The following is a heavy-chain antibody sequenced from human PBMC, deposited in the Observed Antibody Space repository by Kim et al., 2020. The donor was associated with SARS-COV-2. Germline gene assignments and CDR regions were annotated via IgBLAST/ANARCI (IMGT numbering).Heavy chain of an antibody. D-gene: IGHD6-13*01. V-gene: IGHV1-3*01. CDR1: GYTFTSYA. CDR2: INAGNGNT. CDR3: ASPAGLGSSWGGRYYYYGMDV. Sequence: ASVKVSCKASGYTFTSYAMHWVRQAPGQRLEWMGWINAGNGNTKYSQKFQGRVTITRDTSASTAYMELCSLRSEDTAVYYCASPAGLGSSWGGRYYYYGMDVWGQGTTVTVSS. J-gene: IGHJ6*02.